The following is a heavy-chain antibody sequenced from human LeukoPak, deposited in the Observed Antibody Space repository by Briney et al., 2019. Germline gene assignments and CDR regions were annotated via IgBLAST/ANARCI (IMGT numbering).Heavy chain of an antibody. J-gene: IGHJ4*02. Sequence: GGSLRLSCAVSGFGFSSYAMSWVRQAPGKGLEWVSGIGDSGRDTYYADSVKGRFTISKDNSKNTLYLQMNSLRAEDTAVYYCAKRVSYSDSSVYFDYWGQGTRVTVSS. CDR3: AKRVSYSDSSVYFDY. CDR1: GFGFSSYA. D-gene: IGHD1-26*01. CDR2: IGDSGRDT. V-gene: IGHV3-23*01.